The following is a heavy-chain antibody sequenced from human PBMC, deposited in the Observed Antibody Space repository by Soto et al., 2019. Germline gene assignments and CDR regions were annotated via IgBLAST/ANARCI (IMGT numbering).Heavy chain of an antibody. CDR3: ARGSGVDSGRYLQH. D-gene: IGHD3-3*01. CDR1: GGSVSSGSYY. Sequence: QVQLQESGPGLVKPSETLSLTCTVSGGSVSSGSYYWSWIRQPPGKGLEWIGYIYYSGSTNYIPSLKSRVTISVDTSKNQFSLKLSSVTAADTAVYYCARGSGVDSGRYLQHWGQGTLVTVSS. J-gene: IGHJ1*01. CDR2: IYYSGST. V-gene: IGHV4-61*01.